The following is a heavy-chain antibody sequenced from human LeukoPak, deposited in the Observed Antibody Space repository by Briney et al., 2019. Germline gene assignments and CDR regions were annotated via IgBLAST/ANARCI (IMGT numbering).Heavy chain of an antibody. CDR3: AKVPSGRYCSGGYCYFDY. V-gene: IGHV3-23*01. CDR1: GFTFSSYA. D-gene: IGHD2-15*01. CDR2: ISGGAGST. J-gene: IGHJ4*02. Sequence: GGSLRLSCAASGFTFSSYAMSWVRQAPGKGLEWVSAISGGAGSTYYADSVKGRFTISRDNSKNTMYVQMNSLRAEDTAVYYCAKVPSGRYCSGGYCYFDYWGQGTLVTVSS.